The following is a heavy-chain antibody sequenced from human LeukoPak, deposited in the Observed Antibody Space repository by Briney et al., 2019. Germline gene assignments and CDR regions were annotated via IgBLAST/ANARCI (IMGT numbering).Heavy chain of an antibody. CDR3: ARSDILTGYYRFDY. V-gene: IGHV4-34*01. D-gene: IGHD3-9*01. CDR1: GGSFSGYY. Sequence: PSETLSLTCAVYGGSFSGYYWSWIRQPPGKGLEWIGEINHSGSTNYNPSLKSRVTISVDTSKNQFSLKLSSVTAADTAVYYCARSDILTGYYRFDYWGQGTLVTVSS. CDR2: INHSGST. J-gene: IGHJ4*02.